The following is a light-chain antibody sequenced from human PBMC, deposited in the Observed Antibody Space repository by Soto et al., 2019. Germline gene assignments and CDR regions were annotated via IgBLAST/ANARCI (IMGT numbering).Light chain of an antibody. V-gene: IGLV2-14*01. Sequence: QSVLTQPASVSGSPGQSITISCTGTSSDVGGYNYVSWYQQYPGKVPKLLTFDVSNRPSGVSDRFSGSKSGNTASLTISGLQAEDEVEYSCCSYTNSVNRYVFGTGSKVNVL. J-gene: IGLJ1*01. CDR1: SSDVGGYNY. CDR3: CSYTNSVNRYV. CDR2: DVS.